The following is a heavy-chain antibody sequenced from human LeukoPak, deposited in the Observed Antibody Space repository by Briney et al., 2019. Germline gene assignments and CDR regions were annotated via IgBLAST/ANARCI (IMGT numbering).Heavy chain of an antibody. CDR3: AKDPYGDYVSGNWFDP. V-gene: IGHV3-30*18. CDR1: GFTFSSYG. D-gene: IGHD4-17*01. Sequence: GGSLRLSCAASGFTFSSYGMHGVRQAPGKGLEWVAVISYDGSNKYYADSVKGRFTISRDNSKNTLYLQMNSLRAEDTAVYYCAKDPYGDYVSGNWFDPWGQGTLVTVSS. CDR2: ISYDGSNK. J-gene: IGHJ5*02.